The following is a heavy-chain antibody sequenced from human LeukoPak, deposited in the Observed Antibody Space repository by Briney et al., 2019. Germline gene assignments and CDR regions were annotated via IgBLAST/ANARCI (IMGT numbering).Heavy chain of an antibody. D-gene: IGHD1-26*01. J-gene: IGHJ4*02. CDR3: ARDPGREIFDY. V-gene: IGHV4-39*07. CDR1: GGSISSSSYY. CDR2: IYYSGST. Sequence: SETLSLTCTVSGGSISSSSYYWGWVRQPPGKGLEWIGSIYYSGSTYYNPSLKSRVTISVDTSKNQFSLKLSSVTAADTAVYYCARDPGREIFDYWGQGTLVTVSS.